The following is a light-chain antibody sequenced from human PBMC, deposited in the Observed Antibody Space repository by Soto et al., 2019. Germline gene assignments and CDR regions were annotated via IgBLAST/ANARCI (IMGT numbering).Light chain of an antibody. Sequence: EIVMTQSPGTLSLSPGETATLSCRASQSVSSYYVAWFHQKPGQAPRLLIYGASSRATGVPDRFSASGSGTDFTLTISRLEPEDFAVYYCQQYGRSPFTFGPGTKVDIK. V-gene: IGKV3-20*01. CDR3: QQYGRSPFT. J-gene: IGKJ3*01. CDR2: GAS. CDR1: QSVSSYY.